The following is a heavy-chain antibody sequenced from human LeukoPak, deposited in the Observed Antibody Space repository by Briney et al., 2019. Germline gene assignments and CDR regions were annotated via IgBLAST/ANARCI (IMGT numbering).Heavy chain of an antibody. V-gene: IGHV1-2*02. D-gene: IGHD5-12*01. CDR1: GYTFIGYY. J-gene: IGHJ3*02. Sequence: ASVKVSCKASGYTFIGYYLHWLRQAPGQRPEWMGWINPNSGGTNYSEKFQGRVTMTRDTSISTAYMELSRLRSVNTAVYYCARGSCYDFRAFDIWGQGTMVTVSS. CDR2: INPNSGGT. CDR3: ARGSCYDFRAFDI.